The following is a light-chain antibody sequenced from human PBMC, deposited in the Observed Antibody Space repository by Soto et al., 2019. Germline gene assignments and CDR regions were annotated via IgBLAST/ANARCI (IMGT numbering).Light chain of an antibody. CDR3: QQYGGSPVT. CDR2: GAS. CDR1: QSVGSNS. V-gene: IGKV3-20*01. J-gene: IGKJ1*01. Sequence: EIVMTQSPATLSLSPGDRATLSCRASQSVGSNSLAWYQQKPGQAPRLLIYGASTRATGIPDRFSGSGSGTDFTLTISRLEPEDFAVYYCQQYGGSPVTFGQGTKVDIK.